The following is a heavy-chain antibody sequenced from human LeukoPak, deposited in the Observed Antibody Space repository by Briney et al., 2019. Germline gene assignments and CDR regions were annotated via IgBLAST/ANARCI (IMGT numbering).Heavy chain of an antibody. V-gene: IGHV4-34*01. Sequence: PSETLPLTCAVYGVSFSGYYWSWLRQPPGKGLEWIGEINHSGSTNYNPSLKSRVTISVDTSKNQFSLKLSSVTAADTAVYYCARTSSIADHWGQGTLVTVSS. CDR1: GVSFSGYY. CDR2: INHSGST. CDR3: ARTSSIADH. D-gene: IGHD6-6*01. J-gene: IGHJ4*02.